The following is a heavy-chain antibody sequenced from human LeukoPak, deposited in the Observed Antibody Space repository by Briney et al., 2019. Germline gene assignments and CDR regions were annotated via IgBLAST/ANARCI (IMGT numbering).Heavy chain of an antibody. CDR2: ISGSGGIT. J-gene: IGHJ5*02. CDR3: AKVLWVATYNWFDP. Sequence: GGSLRLSCAASGFTFSSYAMSWVRQAPGKGQEWVSAISGSGGITYYADSVKGRFTISRDNSKNTLYLQMNSLRAEDTAVYYCAKVLWVATYNWFDPWGQGTLVTVSS. V-gene: IGHV3-23*01. D-gene: IGHD5-12*01. CDR1: GFTFSSYA.